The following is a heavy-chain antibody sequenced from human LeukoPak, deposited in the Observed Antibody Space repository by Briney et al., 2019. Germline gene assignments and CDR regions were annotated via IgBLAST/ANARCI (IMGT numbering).Heavy chain of an antibody. Sequence: GGALRLSCAASGFTFSSYAMTWVRQAPGKGLEWVSGISGSGGSTYLADSVKGRCTISRDRSKNTLYLLMNRLRADDTAVYYCAKGTLGHYHDSSGYYHLSFDYWGQGTLVTVSS. CDR1: GFTFSSYA. CDR3: AKGTLGHYHDSSGYYHLSFDY. D-gene: IGHD3-22*01. J-gene: IGHJ4*02. V-gene: IGHV3-23*01. CDR2: ISGSGGST.